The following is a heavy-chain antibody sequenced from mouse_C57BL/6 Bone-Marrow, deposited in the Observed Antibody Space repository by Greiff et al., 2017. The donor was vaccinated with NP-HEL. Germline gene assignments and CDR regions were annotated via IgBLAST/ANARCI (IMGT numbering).Heavy chain of an antibody. D-gene: IGHD2-3*01. CDR1: GFSLTSYG. V-gene: IGHV2-2*01. CDR3: ARTDDYYLYYFDY. CDR2: IWRGGST. J-gene: IGHJ2*01. Sequence: VQLQQSGPGLVQPSQSLSITCTASGFSLTSYGVHWVRQSPGKGLEWLGVIWRGGSTDYKAAFISRLGISKSKSKSQVFFKMNSLQADDTSIYYRARTDDYYLYYFDYWGQGTTLTVAS.